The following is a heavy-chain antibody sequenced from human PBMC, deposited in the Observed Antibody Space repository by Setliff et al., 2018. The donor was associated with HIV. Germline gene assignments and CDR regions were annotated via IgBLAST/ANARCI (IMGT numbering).Heavy chain of an antibody. D-gene: IGHD2-21*02. CDR2: IYTSGST. Sequence: PSETLSLTCVVSGGSISSYYWSWIRQPAGKRLEWIGRIYTSGSTNYNPSLKSRVTMSVDTSKNQFSLKLSSVTAADTAVYYCARDRGDRDRDHWYFDLWGRGTLVTVSS. V-gene: IGHV4-4*07. CDR1: GGSISSYY. CDR3: ARDRGDRDRDHWYFDL. J-gene: IGHJ2*01.